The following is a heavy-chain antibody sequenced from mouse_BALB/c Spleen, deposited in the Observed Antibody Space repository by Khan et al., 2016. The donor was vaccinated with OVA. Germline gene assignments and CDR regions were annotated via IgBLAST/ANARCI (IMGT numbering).Heavy chain of an antibody. V-gene: IGHV3-2*02. CDR3: ARVYGEDFDY. CDR2: ICYSGNT. D-gene: IGHD1-1*01. Sequence: EVQLVESGPGLVKPSQSLSLTCTVTGYSITTDYAWNWIRQFPGNKLEWMGYICYSGNTKYNPSLKSRISITRDTSKNQFFLLLKSVTTEDTARYYCARVYGEDFDYWGQGTTLTVSS. J-gene: IGHJ2*01. CDR1: GYSITTDYA.